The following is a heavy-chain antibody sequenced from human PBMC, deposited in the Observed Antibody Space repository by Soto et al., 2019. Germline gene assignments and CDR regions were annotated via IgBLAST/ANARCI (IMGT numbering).Heavy chain of an antibody. V-gene: IGHV1-3*01. CDR2: INAGNGNT. CDR1: GYTFTSYA. Sequence: ASVKVSCKASGYTFTSYAMHWVRQAPGQRLEWMGWINAGNGNTKYSQKFQGRVTITRDTSASTAYMERSSLRSEDTAVYYCARDLRRITGNTYWFDPWGKGTLVTFSS. J-gene: IGHJ5*02. CDR3: ARDLRRITGNTYWFDP. D-gene: IGHD1-7*01.